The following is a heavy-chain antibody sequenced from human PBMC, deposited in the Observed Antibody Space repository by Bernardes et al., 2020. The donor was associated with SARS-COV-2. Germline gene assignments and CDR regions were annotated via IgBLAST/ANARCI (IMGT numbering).Heavy chain of an antibody. CDR2: FDPEDGET. CDR3: ATAPAAVVHLLGWFDP. V-gene: IGHV1-24*01. Sequence: ASVKVSCKVSGYTLTELSMHWVRQAPGKGLEWMGGFDPEDGETIYAQKFQGRVTMTEDTSTDTAYMELSSLRSEDTAVYYCATAPAAVVHLLGWFDPWGQGTLVTVSS. D-gene: IGHD6-6*01. J-gene: IGHJ5*02. CDR1: GYTLTELS.